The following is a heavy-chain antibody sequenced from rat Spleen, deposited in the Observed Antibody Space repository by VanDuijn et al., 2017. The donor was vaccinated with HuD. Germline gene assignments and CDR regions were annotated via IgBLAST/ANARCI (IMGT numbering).Heavy chain of an antibody. CDR3: ASQILRRVGYYFDY. D-gene: IGHD1-11*01. V-gene: IGHV5-62*01. CDR2: ISVSSGT. J-gene: IGHJ2*01. CDR1: GFTFSSFG. Sequence: VQLVESGGGLVQPGKSLKLSCSASGFTFSSFGMHWIRQAPGKGLDWVAYISVSSGTVYADAVKGRFTISRDNAKNTLYLQLNSLRSEDTATYYCASQILRRVGYYFDYWGQGVMVTVSS.